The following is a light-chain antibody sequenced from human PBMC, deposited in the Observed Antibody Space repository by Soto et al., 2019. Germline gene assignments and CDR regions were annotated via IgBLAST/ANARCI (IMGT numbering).Light chain of an antibody. CDR2: EVT. CDR3: SSYRSISPVV. Sequence: QSVLTQPASVSGSPGQSITISCTGTSSDVGGYNYVSWYQQHPGKAPKLMIYEVTNRPSGISDRFSGSKSGDTASLTISGLQAEDEADYYCSSYRSISPVVFGGGTKLTVL. CDR1: SSDVGGYNY. V-gene: IGLV2-14*03. J-gene: IGLJ2*01.